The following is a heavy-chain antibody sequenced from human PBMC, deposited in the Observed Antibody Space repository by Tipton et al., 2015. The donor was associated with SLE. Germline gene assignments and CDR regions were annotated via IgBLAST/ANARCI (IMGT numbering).Heavy chain of an antibody. J-gene: IGHJ3*02. Sequence: GSLRLSCAASGFTFSSYAMSWVRQAPGKGLEWVSVIYSGGSSTYYADSVKGRFTISRDNSKNTLYLQMNSLRAEDTAVYYCALTGDKVDDAFDIWGQGTMVTVSS. CDR1: GFTFSSYA. CDR2: IYSGGSST. CDR3: ALTGDKVDDAFDI. D-gene: IGHD7-27*01. V-gene: IGHV3-23*03.